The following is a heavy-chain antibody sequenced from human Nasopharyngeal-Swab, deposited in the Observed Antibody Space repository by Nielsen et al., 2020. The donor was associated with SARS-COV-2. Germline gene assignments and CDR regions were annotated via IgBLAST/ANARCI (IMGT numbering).Heavy chain of an antibody. J-gene: IGHJ4*02. CDR2: IRSKGNTYAT. CDR1: GFTFSDSA. Sequence: GESLKISCAASGFTFSDSAIHWVRQASGKGLEWVGRIRSKGNTYATAYAASVKGRFIIFRDDPTNTAYLQMNSLKTEDTAVYYCTRCGGGCYSGRDYWGQGTTVTVSS. CDR3: TRCGGGCYSGRDY. D-gene: IGHD2-15*01. V-gene: IGHV3-73*01.